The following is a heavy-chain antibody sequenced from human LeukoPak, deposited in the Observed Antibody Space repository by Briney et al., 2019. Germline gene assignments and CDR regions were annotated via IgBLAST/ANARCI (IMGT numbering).Heavy chain of an antibody. Sequence: GASVKVSCKASGYTFTSYDINWVRQATGQGLEWMGWMNPNSGNTGYAQKFQGRVTMTRNTSISTAYMELSSLRSEDTAVYYCARATLGVRGVMLDYWGQGTLVTVSS. V-gene: IGHV1-8*01. CDR2: MNPNSGNT. J-gene: IGHJ4*02. D-gene: IGHD3-10*01. CDR1: GYTFTSYD. CDR3: ARATLGVRGVMLDY.